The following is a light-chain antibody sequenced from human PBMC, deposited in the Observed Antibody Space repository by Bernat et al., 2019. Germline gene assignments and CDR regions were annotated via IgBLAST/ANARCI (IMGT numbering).Light chain of an antibody. J-gene: IGLJ2*01. CDR1: RSDVGAYNY. CDR3: HSVSTTTTPVV. V-gene: IGLV2-14*03. CDR2: DVS. Sequence: QSALTQPASVSGSPGQSVTISCTGTRSDVGAYNYVSWYQQLPGKAPKLMIYDVSNRPSGVSKRFSGSKSGNTASLTISGLPAEAEADYFCHSVSTTTTPVVFGGGTKLNVL.